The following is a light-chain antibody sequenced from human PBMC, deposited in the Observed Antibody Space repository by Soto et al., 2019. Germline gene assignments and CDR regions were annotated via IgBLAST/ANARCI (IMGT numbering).Light chain of an antibody. CDR2: GVT. J-gene: IGLJ3*02. Sequence: QSALTQHPSASGSPGQSVTISCTGTSSDVGGYNYVSWYQQHPGKAPKLMIYGVTKRPSGVPDRFSGSKSGNTASLTVSGLQAEDEADYYCSSYAGSNNWVFGGGTKVTVL. CDR3: SSYAGSNNWV. CDR1: SSDVGGYNY. V-gene: IGLV2-8*01.